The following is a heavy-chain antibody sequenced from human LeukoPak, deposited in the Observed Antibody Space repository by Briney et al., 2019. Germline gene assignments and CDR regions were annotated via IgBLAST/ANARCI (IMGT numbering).Heavy chain of an antibody. CDR1: GGSFSGYY. D-gene: IGHD5-12*01. J-gene: IGHJ5*02. CDR3: ARVPSGYDWLTWFDP. V-gene: IGHV4-34*01. Sequence: PSETLSLTSAVYGGSFSGYYWSWIRQPPGKGLEWIGEINHSGSTNYNPSLKSRVTISVDTSKNQFSLKLSSVTAADTAVYYCARVPSGYDWLTWFDPWGQGTLVTVSS. CDR2: INHSGST.